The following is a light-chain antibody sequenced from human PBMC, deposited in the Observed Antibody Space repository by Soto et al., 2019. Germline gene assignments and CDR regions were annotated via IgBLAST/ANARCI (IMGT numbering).Light chain of an antibody. J-gene: IGKJ1*01. Sequence: DIVMTQSPDSLAVSLGERAPINCQSSQSVVYSSNNKNYLAWYQQKPGQPPKLLIYWASTRESGVPVRFSGSGSGTDFTLAISSLQAEDVAIYYCQQYYSTPWTFGQGTKVDIK. V-gene: IGKV4-1*01. CDR2: WAS. CDR3: QQYYSTPWT. CDR1: QSVVYSSNNKNY.